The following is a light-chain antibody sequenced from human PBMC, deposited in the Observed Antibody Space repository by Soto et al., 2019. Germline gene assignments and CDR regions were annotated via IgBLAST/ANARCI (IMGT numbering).Light chain of an antibody. J-gene: IGKJ4*02. CDR1: RTISRV. CDR3: QQTYVSSPT. CDR2: AAS. V-gene: IGKV1-39*01. Sequence: DIQMTQSPSSLSASVGDRVTITCRASRTISRVVNWYQHKPGKGPNLLIHAASSLQSGVPSRFSGSGSGTDFTLTISSLQPEDFATYYCQQTYVSSPTFGGGTKVDIK.